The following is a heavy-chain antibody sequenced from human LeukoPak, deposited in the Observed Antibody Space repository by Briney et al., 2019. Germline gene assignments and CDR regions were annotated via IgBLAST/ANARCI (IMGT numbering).Heavy chain of an antibody. Sequence: GGSLRLSCAASGFTFSSYSMNWVRQAPGKGLEWVSSISSSSSYIYYAGSVKGRFTISRDNAKNSLYLQMNSLRAEDTAVYYCARGDTIFGVVIWGQGTLVTVSS. CDR1: GFTFSSYS. CDR2: ISSSSSYI. J-gene: IGHJ4*02. V-gene: IGHV3-21*01. D-gene: IGHD3-3*01. CDR3: ARGDTIFGVVI.